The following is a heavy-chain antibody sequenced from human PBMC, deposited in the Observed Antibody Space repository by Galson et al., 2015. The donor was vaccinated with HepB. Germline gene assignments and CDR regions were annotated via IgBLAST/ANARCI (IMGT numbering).Heavy chain of an antibody. J-gene: IGHJ1*01. V-gene: IGHV1-69*13. CDR2: IIPIFGTA. CDR3: AYFTSGSAEDLHY. Sequence: SVKVSCKASGYTFSSYSIIWVRQAPGQGLEWMGGIIPIFGTANYAQKFQGRVTIAADESTSTAYMVLRSLRYEDTAVYYCAYFTSGSAEDLHYWGQGTLVTVSS. CDR1: GYTFSSYS. D-gene: IGHD3-10*01.